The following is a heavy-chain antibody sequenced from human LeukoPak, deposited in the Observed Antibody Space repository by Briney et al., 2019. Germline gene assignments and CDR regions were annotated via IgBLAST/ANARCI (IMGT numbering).Heavy chain of an antibody. J-gene: IGHJ5*02. CDR1: GGSISSGSYY. CDR2: ISYSGRT. D-gene: IGHD3-9*01. V-gene: IGHV4-39*01. CDR3: ARHDYDILTGYGNWFDP. Sequence: SETLSLTCTASGGSISSGSYYWSWIRQPPGKGLEWIGSISYSGRTYYNPSLKSRVTISVDTSKNQFSLKLTSVTAADTAVYYCARHDYDILTGYGNWFDPWGQGTLVTVSS.